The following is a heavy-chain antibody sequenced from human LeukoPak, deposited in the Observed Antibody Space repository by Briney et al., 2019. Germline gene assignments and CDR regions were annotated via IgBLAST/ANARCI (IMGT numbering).Heavy chain of an antibody. CDR2: INHSGST. J-gene: IGHJ5*02. CDR3: ARGLRSWFDP. V-gene: IGHV4-34*01. Sequence: SETLSLTCAVYGGSFSGYYWSWIRQPPGKGLEWIGEINHSGSTNYNPSLKSRVTISVDTSKNQFSLKLSSVTAADTAVYYCARGLRSWFDPWGQGTLVTVSS. CDR1: GGSFSGYY.